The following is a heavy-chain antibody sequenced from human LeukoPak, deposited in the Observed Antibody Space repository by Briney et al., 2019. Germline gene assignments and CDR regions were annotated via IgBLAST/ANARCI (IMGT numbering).Heavy chain of an antibody. CDR2: ISGSGGST. Sequence: GGSLRLSCAASGFTFSSYAMRWVRQAPGKGLEWVSDISGSGGSTYYADSVKGRFTISRDNSENTLYLQMNSLRAEDTAVYYCGKYSSSSGRIPDYWGQGTLVTVSS. CDR3: GKYSSSSGRIPDY. D-gene: IGHD6-6*01. J-gene: IGHJ4*02. CDR1: GFTFSSYA. V-gene: IGHV3-23*01.